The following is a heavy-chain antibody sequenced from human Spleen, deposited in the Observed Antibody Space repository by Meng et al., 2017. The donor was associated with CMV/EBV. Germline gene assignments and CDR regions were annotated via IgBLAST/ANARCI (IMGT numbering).Heavy chain of an antibody. V-gene: IGHV3-9*01. CDR1: GFTFDDYA. CDR2: ISWNSGSI. D-gene: IGHD2-2*01. J-gene: IGHJ6*02. Sequence: SLKISCAASGFTFDDYAMHWVRQAPGKGLEWVSGISWNSGSIGYADSVKGRFTISRDNAKNSLYLQMNSLRAEDTALYYCAKELYCSSTSCYGLTGYYYGMDVWGQGTTVTVSS. CDR3: AKELYCSSTSCYGLTGYYYGMDV.